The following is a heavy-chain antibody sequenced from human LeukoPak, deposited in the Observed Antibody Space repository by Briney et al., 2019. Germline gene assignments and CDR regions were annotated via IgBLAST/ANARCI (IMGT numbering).Heavy chain of an antibody. Sequence: PLETLSLTCTVSGGSISSYYWSWIRQPPGKGLEWIGYIYYSGSTNYNPSLKSRVTMSLDTSKNQFSLKLSSVTAADTAVYYCARDAYGDAFDIWGQGTMVTVSS. CDR1: GGSISSYY. D-gene: IGHD3-10*01. J-gene: IGHJ3*02. CDR2: IYYSGST. CDR3: ARDAYGDAFDI. V-gene: IGHV4-59*01.